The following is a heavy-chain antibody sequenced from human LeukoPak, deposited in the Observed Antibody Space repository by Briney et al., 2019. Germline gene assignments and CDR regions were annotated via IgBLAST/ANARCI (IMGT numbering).Heavy chain of an antibody. CDR1: GFTFSSYS. J-gene: IGHJ4*02. V-gene: IGHV3-48*01. CDR2: ISSSSSTI. CDR3: AKGGPYSSVVIIDY. D-gene: IGHD3-22*01. Sequence: PGGSLRLSCAASGFTFSSYSMNWVRQAPGKGLEWVSYISSSSSTIYYADSVKGRFTISRDNSKNTLYLQMNSLRAEDTAVYYCAKGGPYSSVVIIDYWGQGTLVTVSS.